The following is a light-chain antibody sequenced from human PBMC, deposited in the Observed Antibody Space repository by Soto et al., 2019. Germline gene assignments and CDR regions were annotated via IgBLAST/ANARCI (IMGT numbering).Light chain of an antibody. J-gene: IGLJ2*01. CDR2: DTS. Sequence: QAVVTQEPSLTVSPGGTVTLTCGSSTGAVTSGHYPYWFQQKPGQAPRTLIYDTSNKHSWTPARFSGSLLGGKAALTLSGAQHEDEAEYYCLLSYSGARQGVFGGGTQLTVL. V-gene: IGLV7-46*01. CDR3: LLSYSGARQGV. CDR1: TGAVTSGHY.